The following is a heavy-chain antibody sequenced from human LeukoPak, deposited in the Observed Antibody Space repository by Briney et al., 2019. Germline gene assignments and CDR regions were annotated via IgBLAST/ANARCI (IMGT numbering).Heavy chain of an antibody. Sequence: ASVKVSCKASGYTFTGYYMHWVRQAPGQGLEWMGWINPNTGGTNNAQKFQGRVTMTRDTSISTAYMELNSLRSDDTAVYYCARGGGPNWNYGEYGYWGRGTLVTVSS. J-gene: IGHJ4*02. D-gene: IGHD1-7*01. CDR3: ARGGGPNWNYGEYGY. CDR2: INPNTGGT. V-gene: IGHV1-2*02. CDR1: GYTFTGYY.